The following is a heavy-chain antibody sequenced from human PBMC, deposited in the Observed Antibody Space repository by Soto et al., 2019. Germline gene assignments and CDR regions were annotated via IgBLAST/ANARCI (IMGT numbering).Heavy chain of an antibody. D-gene: IGHD1-26*01. Sequence: SETLSLTCTVSGGSISSGGYYWSWIRQHPGKGLEWIGYIYYSGSTYYNPSLKSRVTMSVDTSKNQFSLKLSSVTAADTAVYYCARWGIATTLYYFDYWGQGTLVTVSS. CDR3: ARWGIATTLYYFDY. CDR1: GGSISSGGYY. V-gene: IGHV4-31*03. J-gene: IGHJ4*02. CDR2: IYYSGST.